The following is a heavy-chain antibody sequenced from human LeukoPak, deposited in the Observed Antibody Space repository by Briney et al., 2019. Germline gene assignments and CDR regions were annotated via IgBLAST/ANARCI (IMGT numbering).Heavy chain of an antibody. D-gene: IGHD2-21*02. CDR1: RFTFSSYA. V-gene: IGHV3-23*01. J-gene: IGHJ4*02. Sequence: GGSLRLSCAASRFTFSSYAMSWVRQAPGKGLEWVSVVSGGGDITYYADSVTGRFTISRDNSKDTLFLQMHSLRPGDTAVYYCVREDTPATANYWGQGTLVTISS. CDR3: VREDTPATANY. CDR2: VSGGGDIT.